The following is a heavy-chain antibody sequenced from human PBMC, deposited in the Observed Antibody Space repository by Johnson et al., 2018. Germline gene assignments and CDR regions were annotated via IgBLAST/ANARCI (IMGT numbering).Heavy chain of an antibody. J-gene: IGHJ3*02. D-gene: IGHD6-13*01. V-gene: IGHV3-23*04. CDR1: GFIFSDYG. Sequence: VQLVESGGGLVQPGGSXRLSCAASGFIFSDYGMSWVRQAPGKGLEWVSFISGGGGSTYYADSVKGRFTISRDNSKNTLYLQINSLRAEDTAVYYCVKRIATTGAEKAFDIWGQGTMVTVSS. CDR2: ISGGGGST. CDR3: VKRIATTGAEKAFDI.